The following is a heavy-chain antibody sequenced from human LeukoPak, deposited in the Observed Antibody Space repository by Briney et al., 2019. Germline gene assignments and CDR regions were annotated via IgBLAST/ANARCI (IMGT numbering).Heavy chain of an antibody. Sequence: AGGSLRLSCAASGISFSSNAMHWVRQAPGKGLEWVAVISYHGKTIQYADSVKGRFTISRDNSKNTLFLQMNSLRVEDTAVYYCARDLLGRPADYWGQGTLVTVSS. J-gene: IGHJ4*02. CDR3: ARDLLGRPADY. V-gene: IGHV3-30*04. CDR2: ISYHGKTI. CDR1: GISFSSNA. D-gene: IGHD3-10*01.